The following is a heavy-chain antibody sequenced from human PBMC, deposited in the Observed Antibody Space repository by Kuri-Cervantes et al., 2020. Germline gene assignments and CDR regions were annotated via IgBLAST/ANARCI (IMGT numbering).Heavy chain of an antibody. J-gene: IGHJ4*02. V-gene: IGHV3-74*01. CDR3: ARDLRSGSFDY. CDR2: INSDGSST. CDR1: GFTFSSYW. D-gene: IGHD1-26*01. Sequence: GESLKISCAASGFTFSSYWMHWVRQAPGKGLVWVPRINSDGSSTSYADSVKGRFTISRDNAKNTLYLQMNSLRAEDTAVYYCARDLRSGSFDYWGQGTLVTGSS.